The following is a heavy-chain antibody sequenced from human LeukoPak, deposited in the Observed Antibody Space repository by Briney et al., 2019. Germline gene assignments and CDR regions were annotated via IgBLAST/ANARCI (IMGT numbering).Heavy chain of an antibody. D-gene: IGHD2-2*01. CDR3: ARGVVVVPAATNNWFDP. J-gene: IGHJ5*02. V-gene: IGHV4-30-4*01. CDR2: IYYSGST. Sequence: SQTLSLTCTVSGGSISSGDHYWSWIRQPPGKGLEWIGYIYYSGSTYYNPSLKSRVTISVDTSKNQFSLKLSSVTAADTAVYYCARGVVVVPAATNNWFDPWGQGTLVTVSS. CDR1: GGSISSGDHY.